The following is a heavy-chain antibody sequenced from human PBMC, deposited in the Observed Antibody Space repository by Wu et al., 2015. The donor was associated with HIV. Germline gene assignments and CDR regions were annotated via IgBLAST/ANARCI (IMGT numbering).Heavy chain of an antibody. CDR2: SSVYSGNI. J-gene: IGHJ4*02. Sequence: QVQLVQSGAEVKKPGASVKVSCKASGDTFTSYGLSWVRQAPGQGLEWMGWSSVYSGNINYAQKFQGRVTMTTDTSTNTAYMELRSLRSDDTAVYYCARIKNYYDSSGYPDYWGQGTLVTVSX. CDR1: GDTFTSYG. D-gene: IGHD3-22*01. V-gene: IGHV1-18*01. CDR3: ARIKNYYDSSGYPDY.